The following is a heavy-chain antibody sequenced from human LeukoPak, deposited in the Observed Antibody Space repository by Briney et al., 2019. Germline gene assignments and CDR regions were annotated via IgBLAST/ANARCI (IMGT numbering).Heavy chain of an antibody. CDR1: GDSVSSGY. CDR2: IQDSGIT. V-gene: IGHV4-4*09. CDR3: AGRGHRYSRD. J-gene: IGHJ1*01. Sequence: PSETLSLTCNVSGDSVSSGYWSWIRRSPGKGLEWIGFIQDSGITDYNPSLKSRLLMSVDLSKNQFSLNLRSVTAADTAVYYCAGRGHRYSRDWGQGILVTISS. D-gene: IGHD2-15*01.